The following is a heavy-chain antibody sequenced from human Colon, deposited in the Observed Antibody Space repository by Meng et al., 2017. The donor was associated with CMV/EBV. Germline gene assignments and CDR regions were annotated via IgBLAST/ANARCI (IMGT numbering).Heavy chain of an antibody. V-gene: IGHV3-30*04. D-gene: IGHD2-2*01. CDR1: GFIFSSFP. CDR2: ISYDGGNE. J-gene: IGHJ4*02. Sequence: GESLKISCEASGFIFSSFPMHWVRQAPGKGLEWLAVISYDGGNEYYADSVRGRFTISRDNSENRVFLQINDLRPEDTATYYCARTLVVAPASTPYYFDHWGQGTLVTVSS. CDR3: ARTLVVAPASTPYYFDH.